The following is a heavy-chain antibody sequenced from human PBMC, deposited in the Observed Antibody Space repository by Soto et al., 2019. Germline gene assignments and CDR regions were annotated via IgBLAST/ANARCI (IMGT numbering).Heavy chain of an antibody. V-gene: IGHV3-21*01. D-gene: IGHD3-10*01. CDR1: GFTFSSYS. J-gene: IGHJ6*02. CDR3: ARASITMVRGVIVSDYYYYGMDV. Sequence: EVQLVESGGGLVKPGGSLRLSCAASGFTFSSYSMNWVRQAPGKGLVWVSSISSSSSYIYYADSVKGRFTISRDNAKNSLYLQMNSLRAEDTAVYYCARASITMVRGVIVSDYYYYGMDVWGQGTTVTVSS. CDR2: ISSSSSYI.